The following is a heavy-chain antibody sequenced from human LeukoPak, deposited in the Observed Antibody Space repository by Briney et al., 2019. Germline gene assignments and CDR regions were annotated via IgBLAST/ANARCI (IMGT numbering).Heavy chain of an antibody. CDR3: ARLSPPIASFCSGGTCYSGGFDP. D-gene: IGHD2-15*01. V-gene: IGHV1-18*01. CDR2: ITTYNGNT. Sequence: GASVKVSCKASGYTFTSYGITWVRQAPGQGLEWMGWITTYNGNTHYAQNFQGRVTMTADTSTSTAYMEVRSLRSDDTAVYYCARLSPPIASFCSGGTCYSGGFDPWGQGTLVTVSS. J-gene: IGHJ5*02. CDR1: GYTFTSYG.